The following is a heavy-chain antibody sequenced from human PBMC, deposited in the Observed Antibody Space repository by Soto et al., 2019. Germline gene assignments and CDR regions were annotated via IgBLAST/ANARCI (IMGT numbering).Heavy chain of an antibody. CDR2: IYPGDSDT. V-gene: IGHV5-51*01. J-gene: IGHJ6*02. Sequence: GESLKISCKGSGYSFTSYWIGWVRQMPGKGLEWMGIIYPGDSDTRYSPSFQGQVTISADKSLSTAYLQWSSLKASDTAMYYCARHFFGTVWSPSGGMDVWGQGTTVTVSS. CDR1: GYSFTSYW. D-gene: IGHD4-4*01. CDR3: ARHFFGTVWSPSGGMDV.